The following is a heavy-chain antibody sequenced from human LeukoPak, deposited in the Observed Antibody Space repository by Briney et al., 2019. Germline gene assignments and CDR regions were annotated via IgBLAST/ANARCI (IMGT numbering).Heavy chain of an antibody. Sequence: SGGSLRLSCAASGFTFSSYAMHWVHQAPGKGLEWVAVISYDGSNKYYADSVKGRFTISRDNSKNTLYLQMNSLRAEDTAVYYCASDRMTWPEYYFDYWGQGTLVTVSS. D-gene: IGHD1-14*01. CDR1: GFTFSSYA. J-gene: IGHJ4*02. V-gene: IGHV3-30*04. CDR2: ISYDGSNK. CDR3: ASDRMTWPEYYFDY.